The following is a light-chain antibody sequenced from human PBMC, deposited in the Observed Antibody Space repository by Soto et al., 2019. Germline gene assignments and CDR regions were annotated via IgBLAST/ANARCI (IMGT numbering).Light chain of an antibody. CDR3: CSYADSSTGV. Sequence: QSALTQPASVSGSPGQAITISCTGTSSDVGSYNLVSWYQQHPGKAPKLMIYEVSERPSGVSNRFSGSKSGNTASLTISGLQAEDEADYYCCSYADSSTGVFGGGTKLTVL. V-gene: IGLV2-23*02. J-gene: IGLJ3*02. CDR2: EVS. CDR1: SSDVGSYNL.